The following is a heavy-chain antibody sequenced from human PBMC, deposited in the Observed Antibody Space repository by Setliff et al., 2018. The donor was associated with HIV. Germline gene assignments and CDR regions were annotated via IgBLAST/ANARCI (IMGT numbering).Heavy chain of an antibody. CDR1: GGSIGSYR. Sequence: SETLSLTCAVFGGSIGSYRWNWIRQTPGKGLEWIGFISYSGTTDYSHSLKSRVTISIDTSKNQFSLKLTSVTAADTAVYYCARRASPPSGPYSQYYMDVWGRGTSGTSP. CDR3: ARRASPPSGPYSQYYMDV. J-gene: IGHJ6*03. V-gene: IGHV4-59*08. CDR2: ISYSGTT. D-gene: IGHD2-21*01.